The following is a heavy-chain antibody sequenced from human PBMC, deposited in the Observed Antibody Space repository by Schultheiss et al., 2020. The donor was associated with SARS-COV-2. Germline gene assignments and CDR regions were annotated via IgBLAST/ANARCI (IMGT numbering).Heavy chain of an antibody. CDR2: INPNSGGT. J-gene: IGHJ3*02. CDR3: AEGTVPTAQPPQSDAFDI. V-gene: IGHV1-2*02. Sequence: ASVKVSCKASGYTFTSYGIIWVRQAPGQGLEWMGWINPNSGGTNYAQKFQGRVTMTRDTSISTAYMELSSLRSEDTAVYYCAEGTVPTAQPPQSDAFDIWGQGTMVTVSS. CDR1: GYTFTSYG. D-gene: IGHD2-2*01.